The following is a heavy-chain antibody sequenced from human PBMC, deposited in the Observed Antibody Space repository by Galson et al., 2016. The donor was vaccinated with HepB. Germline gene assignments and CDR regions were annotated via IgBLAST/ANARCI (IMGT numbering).Heavy chain of an antibody. D-gene: IGHD5-24*01. V-gene: IGHV4-34*01. CDR3: SRGLDAYKAGNY. CDR2: IDHSGST. CDR1: GRSPSDGTYY. J-gene: IGHJ4*02. Sequence: ETLSLTCDVPGRSPSDGTYYWGWIRQPPGQGLEWIGEIDHSGSTNYNQSLKSRVTISVDTSKNQFSLTVDSVTAADTAVYFGSRGLDAYKAGNYWGQGTLVTVAA.